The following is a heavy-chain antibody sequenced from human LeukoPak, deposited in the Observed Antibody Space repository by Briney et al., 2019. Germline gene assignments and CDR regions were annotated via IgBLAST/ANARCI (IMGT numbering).Heavy chain of an antibody. J-gene: IGHJ4*02. CDR3: AKDAFPSAVAALGFDY. CDR1: GFTFSSYG. Sequence: PGGSLRLSCAASGFTFSSYGMYWVRQAPGKGLEWVAVISYDGSNKYYADSVKGRFTISRDNSKNTLYLQMNSLRAEDTAVYYCAKDAFPSAVAALGFDYWGQGTQVTVSS. V-gene: IGHV3-30*18. D-gene: IGHD6-19*01. CDR2: ISYDGSNK.